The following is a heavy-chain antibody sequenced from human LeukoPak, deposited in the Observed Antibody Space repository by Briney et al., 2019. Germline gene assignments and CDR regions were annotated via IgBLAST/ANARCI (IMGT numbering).Heavy chain of an antibody. J-gene: IGHJ2*01. V-gene: IGHV4-4*02. D-gene: IGHD2-21*02. CDR3: ARGMTVYWYFDL. CDR1: GGSISSSNW. Sequence: PSGTLSLTCAVSGGSISSSNWWSWVRQPPGKGLEWIGEIYHSGSTNYNPSLKSRVTISVDTSKNQFSLKLSSVTAADTAVYYCARGMTVYWYFDLWGRGTLVTVSS. CDR2: IYHSGST.